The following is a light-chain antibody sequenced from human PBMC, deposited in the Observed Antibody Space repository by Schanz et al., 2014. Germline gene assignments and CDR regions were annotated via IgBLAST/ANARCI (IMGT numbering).Light chain of an antibody. CDR2: DVS. CDR3: SSYTSSAHVL. J-gene: IGLJ2*01. Sequence: QSALTQPASVSGSPGQSITISCTGTSSDVGGYNYVSWYQHHPGKAPKLMIYDVSKRPSGVPDRFSGSKSGNTASLTISGLQAEDEADYYCSSYTSSAHVLFGGGTKLTGL. CDR1: SSDVGGYNY. V-gene: IGLV2-14*03.